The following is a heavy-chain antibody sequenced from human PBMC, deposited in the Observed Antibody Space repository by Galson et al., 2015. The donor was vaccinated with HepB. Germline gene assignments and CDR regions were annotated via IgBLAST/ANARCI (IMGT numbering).Heavy chain of an antibody. J-gene: IGHJ6*03. CDR2: NVPTFRTT. D-gene: IGHD1-1*01. CDR3: ARTQLHVDYVYSYMDL. CDR1: GGPIRSYA. Sequence: VTVSCQASGGPIRSYAISWVRPATGPGLEWMGGNVPTFRTTNQAQKFQGRVAITADESTSTASMDLSSLRSGDSAVYYCARTQLHVDYVYSYMDLWGKGTTVTVSS. V-gene: IGHV1-69*13.